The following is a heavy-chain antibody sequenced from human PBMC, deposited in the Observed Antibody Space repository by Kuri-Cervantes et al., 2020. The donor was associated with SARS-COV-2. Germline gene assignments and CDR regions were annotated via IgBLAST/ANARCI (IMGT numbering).Heavy chain of an antibody. CDR2: IGLSDISI. Sequence: GGSLRLSCVASGFTFSRYEINWVRQAPGKGLEWVSYIGLSDISIKYTDSVKGRFSISRDNAKNSVYLQMNSLRVEDTALYYCARDRGANGWVDYWGPGTLVTVSS. D-gene: IGHD6-19*01. J-gene: IGHJ4*02. CDR1: GFTFSRYE. V-gene: IGHV3-48*03. CDR3: ARDRGANGWVDY.